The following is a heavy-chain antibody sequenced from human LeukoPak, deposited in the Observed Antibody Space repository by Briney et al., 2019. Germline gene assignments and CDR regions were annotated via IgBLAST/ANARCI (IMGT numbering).Heavy chain of an antibody. CDR1: GGSFSGYY. Sequence: PSETLSLTCAVYGGSFSGYYWSWIRQPPGKGLEWIGEINHSGSTNYNPSLKSRVTISVDTSKNQFSLKLSSVTAADTAVHYCARGRPYYYDSSGYYRTHDYWGQGTLVTVSP. J-gene: IGHJ4*02. CDR2: INHSGST. CDR3: ARGRPYYYDSSGYYRTHDY. V-gene: IGHV4-34*01. D-gene: IGHD3-22*01.